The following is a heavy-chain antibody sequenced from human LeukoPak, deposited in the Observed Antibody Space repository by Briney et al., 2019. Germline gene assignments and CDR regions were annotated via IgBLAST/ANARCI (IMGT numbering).Heavy chain of an antibody. CDR1: GGSISGHY. Sequence: PSETLSLTCTDSGGSISGHYWSWIRQSPGTGLEWIAYIQYGGSTNYNPSLKSRVTISVDTSRNQFSLDVKSVTAADTAVYFCARQAGGFEEYTVSPRYAMDVWGQGTTVAVSS. J-gene: IGHJ6*02. V-gene: IGHV4-59*08. D-gene: IGHD3-10*01. CDR3: ARQAGGFEEYTVSPRYAMDV. CDR2: IQYGGST.